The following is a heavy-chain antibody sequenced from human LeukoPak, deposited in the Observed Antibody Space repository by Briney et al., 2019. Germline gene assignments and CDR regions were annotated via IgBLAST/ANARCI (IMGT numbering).Heavy chain of an antibody. D-gene: IGHD6-13*01. J-gene: IGHJ4*02. Sequence: KSSETLSLTCAVYGGSFSGYYWGWIRQPPGKGLEWIGNIYYSGSTYYNPSLKSRVTISVDTSKNQLSLKLSSVTAADTAVYYCARRVHGSSRRDYWGQGTLVTVSS. CDR3: ARRVHGSSRRDY. CDR1: GGSFSGYY. V-gene: IGHV4-34*01. CDR2: IYYSGST.